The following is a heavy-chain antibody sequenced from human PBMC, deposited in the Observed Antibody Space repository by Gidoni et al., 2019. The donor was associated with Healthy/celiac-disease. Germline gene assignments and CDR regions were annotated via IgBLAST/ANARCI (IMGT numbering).Heavy chain of an antibody. J-gene: IGHJ6*02. Sequence: QLQLQESGPGLVKPSETLSLTCNVSGGSISSSSYYWGWIRQPPGKGLEWIGSIYYSGSTYYNPSLKSRVTISVDTSKNQFSLKLSSVTAADTAVYYCARVDIGRRITMVRGTPDVWGQGTTVTVSS. D-gene: IGHD3-10*01. CDR1: GGSISSSSYY. CDR2: IYYSGST. V-gene: IGHV4-39*07. CDR3: ARVDIGRRITMVRGTPDV.